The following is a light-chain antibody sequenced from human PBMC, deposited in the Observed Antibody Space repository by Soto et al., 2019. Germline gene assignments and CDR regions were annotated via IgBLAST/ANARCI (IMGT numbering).Light chain of an antibody. CDR3: QHYNSDSRP. J-gene: IGKJ1*01. Sequence: DIQMTQSPSSLSASVGDRVTIACRASQSISTSLAWYQQKPGKAPTLLIYDASSLESGVPSRFSGSGSGTEFTLTIFSLQPDDFATYYCQHYNSDSRPFGQGTKVDIK. CDR1: QSISTS. CDR2: DAS. V-gene: IGKV1-5*01.